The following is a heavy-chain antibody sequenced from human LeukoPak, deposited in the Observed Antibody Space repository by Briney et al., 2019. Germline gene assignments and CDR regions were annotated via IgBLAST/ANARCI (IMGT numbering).Heavy chain of an antibody. CDR2: ISYDGSNK. CDR3: AGTPGIYQTFDY. V-gene: IGHV3-30*03. J-gene: IGHJ4*02. Sequence: GGSLRLSCAASGFTFSSYGMHWVRQAPGKGLEWVAVISYDGSNKYYADSVKGRFTISRDNSKNTLYLQMNSLRVEDTAVYYCAGTPGIYQTFDYWGQGTLVTVSS. CDR1: GFTFSSYG. D-gene: IGHD2-2*01.